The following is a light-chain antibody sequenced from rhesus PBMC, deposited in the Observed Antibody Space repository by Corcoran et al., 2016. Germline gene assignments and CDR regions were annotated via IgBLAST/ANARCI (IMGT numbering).Light chain of an antibody. J-gene: IGKJ4*01. Sequence: ETVVTQSPVTLSLSPGERATLSCRASQSVGSHLAWYQQKPGQAPRLLIYDASNRATGIPDRFSGSGSGTDFTLTISSLEPEDVGVYYCQQNSNLITFGGGTKVGLK. V-gene: IGKV3-24*04. CDR1: QSVGSH. CDR3: QQNSNLIT. CDR2: DAS.